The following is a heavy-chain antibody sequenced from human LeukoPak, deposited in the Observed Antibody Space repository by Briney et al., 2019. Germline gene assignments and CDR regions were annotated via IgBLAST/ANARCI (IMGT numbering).Heavy chain of an antibody. CDR1: GFTFSSYW. V-gene: IGHV3-7*01. J-gene: IGHJ3*02. CDR2: IKQDGSEK. Sequence: GGSLRLSCAASGFTFSSYWMSWVRQAPGKGLEWVANIKQDGSEKYYVDSVKGRFTISRDNAKNSLYLQMNSLRAEDTAVYYCATWDYDFWSGYYGAFDIWGQGTMVTVSS. CDR3: ATWDYDFWSGYYGAFDI. D-gene: IGHD3-3*01.